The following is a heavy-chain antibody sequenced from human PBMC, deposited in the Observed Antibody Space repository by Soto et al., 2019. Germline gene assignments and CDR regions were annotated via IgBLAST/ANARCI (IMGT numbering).Heavy chain of an antibody. V-gene: IGHV1-18*01. CDR2: ISGYNGNT. CDR3: ARGSAYSTPWSFDA. D-gene: IGHD2-8*01. CDR1: GYTFTRYG. J-gene: IGHJ4*02. Sequence: QVQLLQSGAEVKKPGASVRVSCKTSGYTFTRYGVSWVRQAPGQGLEWMGWISGYNGNTQEAHKFEGRVILTTDTAANTAHMELRSLTSNDTAVYYCARGSAYSTPWSFDAWGQGTLVTVSS.